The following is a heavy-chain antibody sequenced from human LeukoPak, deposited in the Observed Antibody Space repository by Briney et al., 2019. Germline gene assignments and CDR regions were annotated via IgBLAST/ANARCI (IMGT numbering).Heavy chain of an antibody. Sequence: GESLKISCKGSGYSFTSYWIGWVRQMPGKGLEWMGIIYPGDSDTRYSPSFQGQVTISADKSISTAYLQWSSLKASDTAMYYCARGYCSGGSCYSRGYYFDYWGQGTLVTVSS. J-gene: IGHJ4*02. CDR1: GYSFTSYW. V-gene: IGHV5-51*01. D-gene: IGHD2-15*01. CDR2: IYPGDSDT. CDR3: ARGYCSGGSCYSRGYYFDY.